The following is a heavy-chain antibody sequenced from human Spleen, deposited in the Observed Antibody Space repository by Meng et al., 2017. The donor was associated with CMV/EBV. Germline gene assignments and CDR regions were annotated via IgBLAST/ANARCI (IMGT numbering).Heavy chain of an antibody. CDR2: IQVIGHT. Sequence: QVQLQPWCGGLLKPSETLSLTCIVSGASIKNYNWNWVRQPAGQGLEWIGLIQVIGHTVYNPSLKSRVTVSLDASKSQFSLTLNSVTAADTATYYCAGSRPGGGACDYWGQGILVTVSS. CDR1: GASIKNYN. CDR3: AGSRPGGGACDY. V-gene: IGHV4-59*10. J-gene: IGHJ4*02. D-gene: IGHD3-16*01.